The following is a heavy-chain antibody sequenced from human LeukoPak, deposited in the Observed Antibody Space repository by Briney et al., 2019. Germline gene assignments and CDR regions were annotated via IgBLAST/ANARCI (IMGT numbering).Heavy chain of an antibody. V-gene: IGHV3-74*01. CDR2: INTDGSFT. CDR1: GFTFSSYW. D-gene: IGHD1-26*01. CDR3: AREARVGGALQY. J-gene: IGHJ4*02. Sequence: PGGSLRLSCAASGFTFSSYWMHWVRQAPGKGLVWVSRINTDGSFTTYADSVQGRFTISRDTAKNTLFLQMNSLRAEDTAVHYCAREARVGGALQYWGQGTLVTVSS.